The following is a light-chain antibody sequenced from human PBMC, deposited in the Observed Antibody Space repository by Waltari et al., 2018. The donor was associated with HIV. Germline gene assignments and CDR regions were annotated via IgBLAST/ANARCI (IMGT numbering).Light chain of an antibody. V-gene: IGLV2-14*01. CDR3: TSYTSNDTLL. Sequence: HSALTQPASVSASPGQSITISCTGASSAFGISNYVSWYQHRPGQVPKVIIYEVNSRPSGVSDRFSGSKSGNTASLTISGLQAEDEADYYCTSYTSNDTLLFGGGTKVTVL. CDR2: EVN. J-gene: IGLJ3*02. CDR1: SSAFGISNY.